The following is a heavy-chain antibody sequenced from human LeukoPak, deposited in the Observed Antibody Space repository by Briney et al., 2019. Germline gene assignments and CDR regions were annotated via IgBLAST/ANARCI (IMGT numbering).Heavy chain of an antibody. J-gene: IGHJ6*02. CDR1: GDSVSSNSAA. D-gene: IGHD2-2*01. CDR2: TYYRSKWYN. CDR3: ARDIVVVPAATYYYYGMDV. V-gene: IGHV6-1*01. Sequence: SQTLSLTCAISGDSVSSNSAAWNWIRQSPSRGLEWLGRTYYRSKWYNDYAVSVKSRITINPDTSKNQFSLQLNSVTPEDTAVYYCARDIVVVPAATYYYYGMDVWGQGTTVTVSS.